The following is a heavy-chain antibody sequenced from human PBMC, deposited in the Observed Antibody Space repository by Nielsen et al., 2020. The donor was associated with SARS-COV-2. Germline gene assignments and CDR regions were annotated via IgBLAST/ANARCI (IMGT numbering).Heavy chain of an antibody. V-gene: IGHV1-2*02. D-gene: IGHD3-10*01. J-gene: IGHJ6*02. CDR2: IIPNSGGT. Sequence: ASVKVSCKASGGIFSSYAVNWVRQAPGQGLEWMGGIIPNSGGTNYAQKFQGRVTMTRDTSISTAYMELSRLRSDDTAVYYCAREPGSARNGMDVWGQGTTVTVSS. CDR3: AREPGSARNGMDV. CDR1: GGIFSSYA.